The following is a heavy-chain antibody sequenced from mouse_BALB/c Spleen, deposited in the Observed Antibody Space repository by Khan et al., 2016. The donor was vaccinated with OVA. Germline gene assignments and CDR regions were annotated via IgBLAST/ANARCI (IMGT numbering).Heavy chain of an antibody. D-gene: IGHD2-1*01. CDR1: GYTFTNYW. CDR2: IFPGTGTT. J-gene: IGHJ3*01. CDR3: ASGYFGNYEFVY. V-gene: IGHV1S132*01. Sequence: VQLQESGAELVKPGASVKLSCKTSGYTFTNYWIQWIKQRPGQGLGWIGQIFPGTGTTYYNQNFKGKATLTVDTSSNTAYMHLSSLTSEDSAVYCCASGYFGNYEFVYWGQGSMNTVSP.